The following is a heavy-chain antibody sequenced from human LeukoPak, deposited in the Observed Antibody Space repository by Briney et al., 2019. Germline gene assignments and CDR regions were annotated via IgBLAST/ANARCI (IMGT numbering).Heavy chain of an antibody. V-gene: IGHV3-23*01. J-gene: IGHJ4*02. Sequence: GGSLRLSCAASGFSFSNNAMSWVRQAPGKGLEWVSALSGSGISTYYADFVKGRFTISRDNANRTLYLHMNSLRAEDTAVYYCAKARTHYCSSTSCSYRYFDYWGQGTLVTVSS. CDR2: LSGSGIST. CDR3: AKARTHYCSSTSCSYRYFDY. CDR1: GFSFSNNA. D-gene: IGHD2-2*01.